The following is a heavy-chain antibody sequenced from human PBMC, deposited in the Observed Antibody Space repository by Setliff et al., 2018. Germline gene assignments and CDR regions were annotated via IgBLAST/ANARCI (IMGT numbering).Heavy chain of an antibody. Sequence: GGSLRLSCAASGFTFSNYEMNWVRQAPGKGLEWVSYINSGGSTFYAESVKGRFTISRDNSKNTLYLQMNSLRAEDTAVYYCAKDHAGSGWSHTAWGQGALVTVSS. V-gene: IGHV3-23*01. D-gene: IGHD6-19*01. CDR2: INSGGST. CDR1: GFTFSNYE. CDR3: AKDHAGSGWSHTA. J-gene: IGHJ4*02.